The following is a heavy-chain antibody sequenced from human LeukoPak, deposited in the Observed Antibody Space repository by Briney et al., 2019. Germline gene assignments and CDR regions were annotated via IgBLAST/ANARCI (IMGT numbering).Heavy chain of an antibody. CDR2: ISYDGSNK. Sequence: GGSLRLSCAASGFTFSSYAMHWVRQAPGKGLEWVAVISYDGSNKYYADSVKGRFIIFRDNSKNTLYMQMNSLRAEDTAVYYCARVLVEDSSGYYGSYNYYYGMDVWGQGTTVTVSS. J-gene: IGHJ6*02. CDR3: ARVLVEDSSGYYGSYNYYYGMDV. D-gene: IGHD3-22*01. CDR1: GFTFSSYA. V-gene: IGHV3-30*04.